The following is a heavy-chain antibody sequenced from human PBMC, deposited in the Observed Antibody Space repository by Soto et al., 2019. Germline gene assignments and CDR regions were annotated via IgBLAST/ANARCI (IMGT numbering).Heavy chain of an antibody. J-gene: IGHJ3*02. CDR1: GGTFSSYA. CDR2: IIPTFGTA. Sequence: SVKVSCKASGGTFSSYAISWVRQAPGQGLEWMGGIIPTFGTANYAQKFQGRVTITADESTGTAYMELSSLRSEDTAVYYCARGHYYDSSGYYQYDAFDIWGQGTMVTVSS. V-gene: IGHV1-69*13. D-gene: IGHD3-22*01. CDR3: ARGHYYDSSGYYQYDAFDI.